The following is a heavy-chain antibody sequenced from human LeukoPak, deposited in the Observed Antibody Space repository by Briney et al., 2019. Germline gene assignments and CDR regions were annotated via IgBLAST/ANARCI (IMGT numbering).Heavy chain of an antibody. Sequence: GGSLRLSCTASGFTFGDYAMSWFRQAPGKGLEWVGFIRSKTYGGTTEYDASVKGRFTFSRDDSKSIAYLQMNSLKTEDTAVYYCTRVRDYYEILTGFDYWGQGTLVTVSS. CDR1: GFTFGDYA. J-gene: IGHJ4*02. V-gene: IGHV3-49*03. D-gene: IGHD7-27*01. CDR3: TRVRDYYEILTGFDY. CDR2: IRSKTYGGTT.